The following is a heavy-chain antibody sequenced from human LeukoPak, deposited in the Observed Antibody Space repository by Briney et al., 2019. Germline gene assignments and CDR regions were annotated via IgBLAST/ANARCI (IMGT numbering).Heavy chain of an antibody. Sequence: KPGGSLRLSCAASGFALRSYTVTWVRQAPGKGLEWVSSISSTSAYIYYAESVKGRFSISRDNVDNVVHLQMSSLTNEDTAVYYCARVAVAGPTGWFDSWGQGTLVTVSS. J-gene: IGHJ5*01. CDR2: ISSTSAYI. V-gene: IGHV3-21*01. D-gene: IGHD6-19*01. CDR1: GFALRSYT. CDR3: ARVAVAGPTGWFDS.